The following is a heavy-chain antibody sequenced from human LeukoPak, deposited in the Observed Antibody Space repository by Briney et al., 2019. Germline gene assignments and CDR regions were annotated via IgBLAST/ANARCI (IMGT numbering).Heavy chain of an antibody. CDR3: ARRVATSRKYCFDY. Sequence: SETLSLTCTVSGGSISTYYWTWIRQPPGKGLEWIGYIYYSGNTNYNPSLKSRVTISLDTSKNQFSLNLSSVTAADTAVYYCARRVATSRKYCFDYWGRGALVTVSS. J-gene: IGHJ4*02. CDR2: IYYSGNT. CDR1: GGSISTYY. V-gene: IGHV4-59*08. D-gene: IGHD5-24*01.